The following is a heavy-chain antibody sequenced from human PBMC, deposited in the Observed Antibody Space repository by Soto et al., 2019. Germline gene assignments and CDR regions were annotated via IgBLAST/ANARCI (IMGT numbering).Heavy chain of an antibody. CDR3: ARDRQSGY. Sequence: GASVNVSCKSSGYTFTSYCITWVRQAPGQGLEWMGWISPYNGNTIYAQNLQGRVTMTTDTSTSTAYMELRSLRSDDTAVYYCARDRQSGYWGQGTLVTVSS. V-gene: IGHV1-18*01. CDR2: ISPYNGNT. D-gene: IGHD6-25*01. J-gene: IGHJ4*02. CDR1: GYTFTSYC.